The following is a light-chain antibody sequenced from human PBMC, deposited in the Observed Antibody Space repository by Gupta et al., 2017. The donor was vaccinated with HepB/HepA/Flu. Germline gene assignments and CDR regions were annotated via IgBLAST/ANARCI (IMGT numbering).Light chain of an antibody. V-gene: IGLV1-51*02. CDR2: ENN. J-gene: IGLJ2*01. CDR3: GTWDSSMSAVG. Sequence: QSVLTQPPSVSAAPGQKVTISCSGSSSNIGNNYVSWYQQLPGTAPKLLIYENNKRPSGIPDRCSGSKSGTSATLGITGLQTGDEADYYCGTWDSSMSAVGLGAGTKLPVL. CDR1: SSNIGNNY.